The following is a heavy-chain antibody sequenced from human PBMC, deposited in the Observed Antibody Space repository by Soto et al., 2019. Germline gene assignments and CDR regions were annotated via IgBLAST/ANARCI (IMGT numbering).Heavy chain of an antibody. CDR1: GGSISSGGYS. CDR2: IYHSGST. D-gene: IGHD3-22*01. CDR3: ARDHDSSGYLDDAFDI. V-gene: IGHV4-30-2*01. J-gene: IGHJ3*02. Sequence: PSETLSLTCAVSGGSISSGGYSWSWIRQPPGKGLEWIGYIYHSGSTYYNPSLKSRVTISVDRSKNQFSLKLSSVTAADTAVYYCARDHDSSGYLDDAFDIWGQGTMVT.